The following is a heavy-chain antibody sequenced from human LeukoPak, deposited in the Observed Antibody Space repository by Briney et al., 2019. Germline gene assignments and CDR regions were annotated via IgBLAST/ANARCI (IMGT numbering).Heavy chain of an antibody. CDR1: GGSFSGYY. CDR2: INHSGST. V-gene: IGHV4-34*01. CDR3: ASRYYGSGSYSYYYYGMDV. J-gene: IGHJ6*02. D-gene: IGHD3-10*01. Sequence: PSETLSLTCAVYGGSFSGYYWSWIRQPPGKGLEWIGEINHSGSTNYNPSLKSRVTISVDTSKNQFSLKLSSVTAADTAVYYCASRYYGSGSYSYYYYGMDVWGQGTTVTVSS.